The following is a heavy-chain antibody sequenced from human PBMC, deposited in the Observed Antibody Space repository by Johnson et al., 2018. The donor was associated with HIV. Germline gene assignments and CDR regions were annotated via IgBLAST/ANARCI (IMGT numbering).Heavy chain of an antibody. CDR2: IYYDGSNK. CDR3: AKEYLRYSGTYAGACDI. V-gene: IGHV3-33*06. D-gene: IGHD1-26*01. CDR1: GFTFSSYG. J-gene: IGHJ3*02. Sequence: QVQLVESGGGVVQPGRSLRLSCAASGFTFSSYGMHWVRQAPGKGLEWVAVIYYDGSNKYYADSMKGRFTISRDNYQNTLYLQMNSLRAEDTAVYYCAKEYLRYSGTYAGACDIWGQGTMVTVSS.